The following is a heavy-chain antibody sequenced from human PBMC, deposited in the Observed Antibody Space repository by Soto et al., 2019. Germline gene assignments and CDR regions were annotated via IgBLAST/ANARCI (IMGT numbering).Heavy chain of an antibody. CDR2: IYYSGST. D-gene: IGHD6-19*01. CDR1: GGSISSSSYY. V-gene: IGHV4-39*01. CDR3: VRAAPPEWLVPWFDP. Sequence: NPSETLSLTCTVSGGSISSSSYYWGWIRQPPGKGLEWIGSIYYSGSTYYNPSPKSRVTISVDTSKNQFSLKLSSVTAADTAVYYCVRAAPPEWLVPWFDPWGQGTLVTVSS. J-gene: IGHJ5*02.